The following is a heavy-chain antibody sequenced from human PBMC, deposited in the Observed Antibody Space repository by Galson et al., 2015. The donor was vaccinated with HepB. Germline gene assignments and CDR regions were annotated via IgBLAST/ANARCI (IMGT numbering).Heavy chain of an antibody. J-gene: IGHJ4*02. CDR3: ARDNKCGSSNRDDFEY. CDR1: GYSFNNYA. CDR2: ISTYNGNK. V-gene: IGHV1-18*01. D-gene: IGHD2-15*01. Sequence: SVKVSCKASGYSFNNYAISWVRQAPGQGLEWMGWISTYNGNKNYEQKFQGRVTLTTDTSTGTAYMELGSLTSDDTAVYYCARDNKCGSSNRDDFEYWGQGTLVTVS.